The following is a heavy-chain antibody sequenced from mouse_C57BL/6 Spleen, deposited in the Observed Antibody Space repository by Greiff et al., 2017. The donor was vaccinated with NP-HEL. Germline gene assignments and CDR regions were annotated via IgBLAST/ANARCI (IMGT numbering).Heavy chain of an antibody. CDR3: ARSEDYGNYFDY. Sequence: VQLQQPGAELVRPGSSVKLSCKASGYTFTSYWMHWVKQRPIQGLEWIGNIDPSDSETHYNQKFKDKATLTVDKSSSTAYMQLSSLTSEDSAVYYCARSEDYGNYFDYWGKGTTLTVSS. CDR1: GYTFTSYW. V-gene: IGHV1-52*01. J-gene: IGHJ2*01. D-gene: IGHD2-4*01. CDR2: IDPSDSET.